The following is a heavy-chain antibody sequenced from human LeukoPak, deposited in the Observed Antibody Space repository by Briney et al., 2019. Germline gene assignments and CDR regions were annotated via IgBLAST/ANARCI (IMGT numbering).Heavy chain of an antibody. Sequence: SETLSLTCTVSGGSISSYYWSWIRQPPGKGLGWFGYIYSSGSTNYNPSLKSRVTISVDTSKNQFSLKLSSVTAADTAVYYCARQKVHYYGSGSPVYYYYGMDVWGQGTTVTVSS. J-gene: IGHJ6*02. CDR3: ARQKVHYYGSGSPVYYYYGMDV. D-gene: IGHD3-10*01. CDR2: IYSSGST. V-gene: IGHV4-59*13. CDR1: GGSISSYY.